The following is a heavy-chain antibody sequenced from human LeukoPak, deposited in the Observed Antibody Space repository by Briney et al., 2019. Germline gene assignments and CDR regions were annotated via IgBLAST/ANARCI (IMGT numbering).Heavy chain of an antibody. Sequence: QPGGSLRLSCAAAGFTFSSYWMHWVRQAPGKGLVWVSRINSDGSSTSYADSVKGRFTISRDNAKNTLYLQMNSLRAEDTAVYYCARETRYYGMDVWGQGTTVTVSS. CDR3: ARETRYYGMDV. CDR2: INSDGSST. CDR1: GFTFSSYW. J-gene: IGHJ6*02. V-gene: IGHV3-74*01.